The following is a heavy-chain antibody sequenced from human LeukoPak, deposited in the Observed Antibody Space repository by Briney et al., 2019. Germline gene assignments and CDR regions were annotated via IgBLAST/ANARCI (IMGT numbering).Heavy chain of an antibody. J-gene: IGHJ4*02. CDR3: ARVGTRSGSYYPAPDYFDY. Sequence: ASVKVSCKASGYTFTGYYMHWVRQAPGQGLEWMGRINPNSGGTNYAQKFQGRVTMTRETSISTAYMELSRLRSDDTAVYYCARVGTRSGSYYPAPDYFDYWGQGTLVTVSS. D-gene: IGHD1-26*01. CDR1: GYTFTGYY. CDR2: INPNSGGT. V-gene: IGHV1-2*06.